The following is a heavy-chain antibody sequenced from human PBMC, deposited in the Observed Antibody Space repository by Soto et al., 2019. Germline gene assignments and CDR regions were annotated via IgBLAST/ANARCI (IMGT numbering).Heavy chain of an antibody. CDR1: GFTFNVHW. D-gene: IGHD2-8*01. CDR2: IKDDGRET. J-gene: IGHJ4*02. V-gene: IGHV3-7*01. Sequence: GGSLRLSCAASGFTFNVHWMSWVRQAPGKGLEWVANIKDDGRETYYVDSVRGRFTISRDNTKNSLYLQMNSLRVEDTAVYYCASCSGVVKFDYWGQGTLVTVSS. CDR3: ASCSGVVKFDY.